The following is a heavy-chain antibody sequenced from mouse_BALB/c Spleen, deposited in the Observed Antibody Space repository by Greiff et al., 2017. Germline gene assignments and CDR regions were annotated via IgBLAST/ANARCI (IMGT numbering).Heavy chain of an antibody. J-gene: IGHJ3*01. CDR3: ARGITTGWFAY. CDR1: GYSITSDYA. D-gene: IGHD2-4*01. V-gene: IGHV3-2*02. Sequence: EVQLMESGPGLVKPSQSLSLTCTVTGYSITSDYAWSWIRQFPGNQLEWMGYISYSGSTSYNPSLKSRISITRDTSKNQFFLQLNSVTTEDTATYYCARGITTGWFAYWGQGTLVTVSA. CDR2: ISYSGST.